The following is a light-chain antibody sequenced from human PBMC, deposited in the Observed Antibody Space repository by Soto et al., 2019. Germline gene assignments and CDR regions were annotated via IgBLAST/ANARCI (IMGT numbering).Light chain of an antibody. CDR1: QGIRND. CDR3: QHYNSYSEA. Sequence: IKMTQSPSSLSAYVGDRVTITCRASQGIRNDLGWYQQRPGKAPKRLIYAASSLQSGVPSRFSGSGSGTEFTLTISSLQPDDFATYYCQHYNSYSEAFGQGTNVDI. V-gene: IGKV1-17*01. CDR2: AAS. J-gene: IGKJ1*01.